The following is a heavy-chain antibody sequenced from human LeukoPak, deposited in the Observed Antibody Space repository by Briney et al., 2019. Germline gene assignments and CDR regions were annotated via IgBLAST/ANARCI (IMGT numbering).Heavy chain of an antibody. CDR3: ARARDYDILTGYYGGVFDY. D-gene: IGHD3-9*01. Sequence: ASVKVSCKASGYAFTNYGISWVRQAPGQGLEWMGWISGYNGNTNYAQNLQGRVTITADESTSTAYMELSSLRSEDTAVYYCARARDYDILTGYYGGVFDYWGQGTLVTVSS. V-gene: IGHV1-18*01. CDR2: ISGYNGNT. CDR1: GYAFTNYG. J-gene: IGHJ4*02.